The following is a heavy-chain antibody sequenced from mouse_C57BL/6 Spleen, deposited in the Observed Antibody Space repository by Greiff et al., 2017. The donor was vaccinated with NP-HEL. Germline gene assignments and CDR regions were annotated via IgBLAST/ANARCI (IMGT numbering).Heavy chain of an antibody. J-gene: IGHJ4*01. CDR3: ARARSGYGMDY. D-gene: IGHD3-2*02. Sequence: EVQLQQSGPVLVKPGASVKMSCKASGYTFTDYYMNWVKQSHGKSLEWIGVINPYNGGTSYNQKVKGKATFTVDKSSSTAYMELNSLTSEDSAVYYCARARSGYGMDYWGQGTSVTVSS. V-gene: IGHV1-19*01. CDR2: INPYNGGT. CDR1: GYTFTDYY.